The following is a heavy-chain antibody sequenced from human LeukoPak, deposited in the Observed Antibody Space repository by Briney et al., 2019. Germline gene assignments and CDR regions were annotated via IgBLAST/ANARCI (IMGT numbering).Heavy chain of an antibody. CDR1: GFTFSSYS. CDR3: ARDPIDGYNLIGVDY. D-gene: IGHD5-24*01. J-gene: IGHJ4*02. CDR2: ISSSSSYI. Sequence: GGSLRLSCAASGFTFSSYSMNWVRQALGKGLEWVSSISSSSSYIYYADSVKGRFTISRDNAKNSLYLQMNSLRAEDTAVYYCARDPIDGYNLIGVDYWGQGTLVTVSS. V-gene: IGHV3-21*01.